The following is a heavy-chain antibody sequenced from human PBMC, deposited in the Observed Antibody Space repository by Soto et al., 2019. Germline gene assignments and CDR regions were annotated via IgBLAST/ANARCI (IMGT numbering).Heavy chain of an antibody. CDR2: IAYDGSSK. J-gene: IGHJ4*02. CDR1: GFTFSRYV. CDR3: AKDRSGSSGRDS. Sequence: QVPLVESGGGVVQPGRSLRLSCAASGFTFSRYVMRWVRQAPGQGLGWVAIIAYDGSSKYYPDSVKGRFTISRDNSKNTLYLQMNSLRAEDTAVYDGAKDRSGSSGRDSWGQGTLVTVAS. V-gene: IGHV3-30*18. D-gene: IGHD6-19*01.